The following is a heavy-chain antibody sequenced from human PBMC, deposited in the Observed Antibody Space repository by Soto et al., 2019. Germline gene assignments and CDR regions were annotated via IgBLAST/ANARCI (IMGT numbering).Heavy chain of an antibody. Sequence: QVQLVESGGGVVQPGRSLRLSCAASGFTFSSYGMHWVRQAPGKGLEWVAVISYDGSNKYYADSVKGRFTISRDNSKKPRFLEMNSLRAEDTAVYYCAKSLVATMGWVYYYGMDVWGQGTTVTVSS. CDR1: GFTFSSYG. J-gene: IGHJ6*02. D-gene: IGHD5-12*01. V-gene: IGHV3-30*18. CDR2: ISYDGSNK. CDR3: AKSLVATMGWVYYYGMDV.